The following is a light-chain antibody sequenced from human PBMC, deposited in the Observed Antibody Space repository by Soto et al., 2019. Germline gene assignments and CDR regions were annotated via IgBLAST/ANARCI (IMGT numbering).Light chain of an antibody. CDR2: GAS. Sequence: IVMTQSPATLSVSPGERATLSCRASQSVSSNLAWYQQKPGQAPRLLIYGASSRATGIPDRFSGSGSGTDFTLTISSLQAEDVAVYYCQQYYSSPPWTFGQGTKVDIK. CDR1: QSVSSN. V-gene: IGKV3D-15*01. J-gene: IGKJ1*01. CDR3: QQYYSSPPWT.